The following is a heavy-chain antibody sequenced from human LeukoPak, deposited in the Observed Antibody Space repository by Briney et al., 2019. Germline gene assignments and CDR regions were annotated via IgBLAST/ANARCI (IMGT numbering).Heavy chain of an antibody. D-gene: IGHD2-2*03. CDR3: AKDGYCSSTSCYSTNFDY. V-gene: IGHV3-23*01. J-gene: IGHJ4*02. CDR1: GFTFSSYA. Sequence: GSLRLSCAASGFTFSSYAMSWVRQAPGKGLEWVSTVSGSGVNTYYADSVKGRFTISRDNSRNTLYLQMNSLSAEDTAIYYCAKDGYCSSTSCYSTNFDYWGQGTLVTVSS. CDR2: VSGSGVNT.